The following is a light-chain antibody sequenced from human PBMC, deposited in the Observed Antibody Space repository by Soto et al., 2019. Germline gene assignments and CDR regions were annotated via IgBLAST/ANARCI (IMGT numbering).Light chain of an antibody. V-gene: IGKV3-15*01. CDR1: QIVSSN. Sequence: EIVMTQSPATLSVSPGERATLSCRASQIVSSNLAWYQQKPGQAPRLLIYGASTRATGIPARFSCSGSGTEFTLTISSLQSEDFAVYYCQQYNNWYTFGQGTKLEIK. CDR3: QQYNNWYT. CDR2: GAS. J-gene: IGKJ2*01.